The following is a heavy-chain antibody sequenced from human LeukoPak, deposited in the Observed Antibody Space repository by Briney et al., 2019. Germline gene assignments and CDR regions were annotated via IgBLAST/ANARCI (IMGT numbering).Heavy chain of an antibody. Sequence: IPSETLSFTGSGYAGSISSRSYYCGGIRQPLGKVLWWIGSIYYSGSTYYNPSLKSRVTISVDTSKNQFSLKLSSVTAADTAVYYCARDGRPGGFDPWGQGTLVTVSS. D-gene: IGHD3-10*01. J-gene: IGHJ5*02. CDR3: ARDGRPGGFDP. V-gene: IGHV4-39*07. CDR1: AGSISSRSYY. CDR2: IYYSGST.